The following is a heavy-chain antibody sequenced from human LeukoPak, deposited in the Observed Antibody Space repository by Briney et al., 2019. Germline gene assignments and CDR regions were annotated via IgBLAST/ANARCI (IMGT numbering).Heavy chain of an antibody. CDR3: AKAEMATKNYFDY. J-gene: IGHJ4*02. CDR1: GFTFDDYA. D-gene: IGHD5-24*01. Sequence: GGSLRLPCAASGFTFDDYAMHWVRQAPGKGLEWVSGISWNSGSIGYADSVKGRFTISRDNAKNSLYLQMNSLRAEDTALYYCAKAEMATKNYFDYWGQGTLVTVSS. V-gene: IGHV3-9*01. CDR2: ISWNSGSI.